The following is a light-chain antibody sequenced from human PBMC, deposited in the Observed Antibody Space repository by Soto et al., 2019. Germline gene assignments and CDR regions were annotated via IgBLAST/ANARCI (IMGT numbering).Light chain of an antibody. CDR3: QQYNNWPYT. CDR1: QHVSSN. V-gene: IGKV3-15*01. CDR2: RAS. Sequence: EIVMTQSPATLSVSPGGSATLSCRASQHVSSNFAWYRQKPGQAPTLLIYRASTRATGIPARFSGSGSGTDFTPTISSLHSEDFAVYYCQQYNNWPYTFGQGTKLEIK. J-gene: IGKJ2*01.